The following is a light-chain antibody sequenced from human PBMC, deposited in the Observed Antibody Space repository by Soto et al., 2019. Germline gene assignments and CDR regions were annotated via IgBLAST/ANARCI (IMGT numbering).Light chain of an antibody. V-gene: IGKV3-15*01. CDR3: QQYNNWPTLT. Sequence: EIVLTQSPATLSLSPGERATLSCRASQSVSSYLAWYQQKPGQAPRLLFYGASTRATGIPARFSGSGSGTEFTLTISSLQSEDFAVYYCQQYNNWPTLTFGGGTKVEIK. J-gene: IGKJ4*01. CDR1: QSVSSY. CDR2: GAS.